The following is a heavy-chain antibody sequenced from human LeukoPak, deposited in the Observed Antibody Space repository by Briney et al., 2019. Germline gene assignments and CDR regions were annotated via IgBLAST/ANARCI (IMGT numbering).Heavy chain of an antibody. D-gene: IGHD3-10*01. V-gene: IGHV4-61*01. CDR3: ASVAATYGSGSFSDY. Sequence: SETLSLTCTVSGGSVSSDTYYWSWIRQPPGKGLEWIGYIYYSGSTNYNPSLKSRVTISVDTSKNQFSLKLSSVTAADTAVYYCASVAATYGSGSFSDYWGQGALVTVSS. CDR1: GGSVSSDTYY. CDR2: IYYSGST. J-gene: IGHJ4*02.